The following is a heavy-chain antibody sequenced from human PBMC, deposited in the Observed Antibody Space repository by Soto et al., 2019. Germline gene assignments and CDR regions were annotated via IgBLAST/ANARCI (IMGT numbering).Heavy chain of an antibody. D-gene: IGHD2-2*01. CDR3: ARHSLSVVVIPARDYDMDA. Sequence: SETLSLTCTVSGGSISSTNYYWAWIRQPPGKGLEWIGNIFYSGSTYSNPSLKNRVTISVDTSKNQFSMKLSSVTAPDTAVYYCARHSLSVVVIPARDYDMDAWGQGTTVTVSS. CDR2: IFYSGST. J-gene: IGHJ6*02. CDR1: GGSISSTNYY. V-gene: IGHV4-39*01.